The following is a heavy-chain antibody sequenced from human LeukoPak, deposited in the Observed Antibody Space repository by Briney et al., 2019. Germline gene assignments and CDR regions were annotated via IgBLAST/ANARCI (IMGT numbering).Heavy chain of an antibody. Sequence: GGSLRLSCAASGFTFSSYAMSWVRQAPGKGLEWVSAISGSGGSTYYADSVKGRFTFSRDTSKNTLYLQMNSLRAEDTAVYYCAKRESSSYNYYYYYGMDVWGQGTTVTVSS. D-gene: IGHD6-6*01. J-gene: IGHJ6*02. V-gene: IGHV3-23*01. CDR2: ISGSGGST. CDR3: AKRESSSYNYYYYYGMDV. CDR1: GFTFSSYA.